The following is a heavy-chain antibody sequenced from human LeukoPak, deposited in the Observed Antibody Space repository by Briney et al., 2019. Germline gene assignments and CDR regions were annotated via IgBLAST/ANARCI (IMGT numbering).Heavy chain of an antibody. V-gene: IGHV1-2*06. CDR1: GYTFNTYY. J-gene: IGHJ3*02. D-gene: IGHD2/OR15-2a*01. CDR2: INPYSGDT. CDR3: AREMKISRFDAFDI. Sequence: ASVKVSCKTSGYTFNTYYLHWVRQDPGQGLEWMGRINPYSGDTTFAQRIQGRVTMTRDTSISTAYMELSRLRSDDTAVYYCAREMKISRFDAFDIWGQGTMVTVSS.